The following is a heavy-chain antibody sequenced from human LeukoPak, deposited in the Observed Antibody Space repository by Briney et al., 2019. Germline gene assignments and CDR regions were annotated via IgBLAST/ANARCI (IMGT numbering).Heavy chain of an antibody. CDR3: AKGASYYYDSSGYYVFDY. J-gene: IGHJ4*02. CDR1: GGSFSGHS. V-gene: IGHV4-34*01. Sequence: SETLSLTCAVYGGSFSGHSWSWLRQSPGKGLEWIGEINHSGSTNYNPSLKSRVAISVDTSKNQFSLKLSSATAADTAVYYCAKGASYYYDSSGYYVFDYWGQGTRVTVSS. D-gene: IGHD3-22*01. CDR2: INHSGST.